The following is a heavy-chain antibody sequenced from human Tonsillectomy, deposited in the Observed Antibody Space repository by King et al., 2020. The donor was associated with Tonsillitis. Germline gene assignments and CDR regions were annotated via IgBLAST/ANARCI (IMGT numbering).Heavy chain of an antibody. J-gene: IGHJ5*02. CDR2: INTNTGNP. CDR1: GYTLTDFT. Sequence: QLVQSGSELKKTGASVQISCQASGYTLTDFTLTWVRQTPGQGLQWMGWINTNTGNPTYAQGFTGRFVFSLDNSVNTAYLQIDDLQAEDTGVYYCARDPLTQWPIWFDAWGQGTLVTVSS. CDR3: ARDPLTQWPIWFDA. D-gene: IGHD6-19*01. V-gene: IGHV7-4-1*01.